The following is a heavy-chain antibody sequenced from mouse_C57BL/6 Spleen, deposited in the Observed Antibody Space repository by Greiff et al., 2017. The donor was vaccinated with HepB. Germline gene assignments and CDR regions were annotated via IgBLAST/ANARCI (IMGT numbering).Heavy chain of an antibody. CDR1: GFTFSDYG. V-gene: IGHV5-17*01. CDR2: ISSGSSTI. Sequence: EVHLVESGGGLVKPGGSLKLSCAASGFTFSDYGMHWVRQAPEKGLEWVAYISSGSSTIYYADTVKGRFTISRDNAKNTLFLQMTSLRSDDTAMYYCARPPAGTGYAMDYWGQGTSVTVSS. CDR3: ARPPAGTGYAMDY. J-gene: IGHJ4*01. D-gene: IGHD4-1*01.